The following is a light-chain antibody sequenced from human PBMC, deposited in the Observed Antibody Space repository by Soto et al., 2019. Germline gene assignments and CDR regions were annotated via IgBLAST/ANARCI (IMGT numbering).Light chain of an antibody. CDR3: QQYGSSPLT. Sequence: DTVLTQSPGTLSLSPGERATLSCRASQTIRSNYLAWYRQTPGQAPRLLIYGASNRATGIADRFSGSGSGTDFTLIISRLEPEYFALYYCQQYGSSPLTFGQGTKVEIK. CDR2: GAS. J-gene: IGKJ1*01. CDR1: QTIRSNY. V-gene: IGKV3-20*01.